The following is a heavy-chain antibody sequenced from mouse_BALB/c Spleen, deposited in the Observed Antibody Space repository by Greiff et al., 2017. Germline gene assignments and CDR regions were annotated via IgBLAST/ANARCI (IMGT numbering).Heavy chain of an antibody. D-gene: IGHD2-10*01. CDR3: AAYYGNYAWFAY. J-gene: IGHJ3*01. CDR1: GYSFTGYF. Sequence: EVQGVESGPELVKPGASVKISCKASGYSFTGYFMNWVMQSHGKSLEWIGRINPYNGDTFYNQKFKGKATLTVDKSSSTAHMELRSLASEDSAVYYCAAYYGNYAWFAYWGQGTLVTVSA. V-gene: IGHV1-20*02. CDR2: INPYNGDT.